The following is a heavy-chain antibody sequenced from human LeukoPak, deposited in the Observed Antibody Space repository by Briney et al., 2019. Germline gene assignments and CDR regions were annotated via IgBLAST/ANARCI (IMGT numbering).Heavy chain of an antibody. J-gene: IGHJ4*02. CDR2: INTDGSSA. CDR1: GFTYSSYW. Sequence: GGSLRLSCAASGFTYSSYWMHWVRQAPGQGLVWVSLINTDGSSATYADSVKGRFTISRDNARNTLYLQMNSLRAEDTAVYYCTRQMPAIRYFDFWGQGTLVTVSS. CDR3: TRQMPAIRYFDF. D-gene: IGHD5-24*01. V-gene: IGHV3-74*01.